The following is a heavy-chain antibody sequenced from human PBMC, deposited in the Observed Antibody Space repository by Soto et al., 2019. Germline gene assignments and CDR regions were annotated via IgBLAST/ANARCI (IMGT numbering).Heavy chain of an antibody. Sequence: QVQLVQSGAEVKKPGASVKVSCRASGYTFTNFGVTWVRRAPGQGLEWMGWISAYTDTPNYAQKFQGRDTMNIDTSTSTEYKDLRRLTSEDTAVYYGARVIPGVKAGFDPWGQGTLVTVSS. CDR3: ARVIPGVKAGFDP. J-gene: IGHJ5*02. D-gene: IGHD2-2*01. CDR1: GYTFTNFG. V-gene: IGHV1-18*01. CDR2: ISAYTDTP.